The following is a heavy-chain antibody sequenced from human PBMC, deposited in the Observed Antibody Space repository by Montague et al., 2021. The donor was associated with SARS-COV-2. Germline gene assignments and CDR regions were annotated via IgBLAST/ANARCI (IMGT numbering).Heavy chain of an antibody. CDR2: VSASGST. CDR3: ARDVVAAPGTFDY. J-gene: IGHJ4*02. CDR1: GDSISYFY. D-gene: IGHD6-13*01. Sequence: SETLSLTCTVSGDSISYFYWCWIRLPAGQGLERIWRVSASGSTNSNPSLNSRVTMSVDTYTNQYPLRLSPVSAADTAVYYCARDVVAAPGTFDYWGQGTLVTVSS. V-gene: IGHV4-4*07.